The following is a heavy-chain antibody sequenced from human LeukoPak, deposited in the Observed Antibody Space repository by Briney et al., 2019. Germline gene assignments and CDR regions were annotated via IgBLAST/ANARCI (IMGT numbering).Heavy chain of an antibody. CDR2: IYPGDSDT. CDR3: ARHRAPHCSSTSCLIDAFDT. Sequence: GESLKISCKGSGYSFTSYWIGWVRQMPGKGLEWMGIIYPGDSDTRYSPSFQGQVTISADKSISTAYLQWSSLKASDTAMYYCARHRAPHCSSTSCLIDAFDTWGQGTMVTVSS. CDR1: GYSFTSYW. V-gene: IGHV5-51*01. J-gene: IGHJ3*02. D-gene: IGHD2-2*01.